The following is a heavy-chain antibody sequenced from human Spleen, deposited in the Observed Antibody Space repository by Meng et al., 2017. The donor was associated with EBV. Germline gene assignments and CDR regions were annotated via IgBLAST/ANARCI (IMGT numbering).Heavy chain of an antibody. V-gene: IGHV7-4-1*02. CDR3: VSTISAAGY. CDR2: IDTDTGHP. CDR1: GYTFTNYA. D-gene: IGHD6-13*01. J-gene: IGHJ4*02. Sequence: QVQLVQSGSELKKPGASVKVSWTASGYTFTNYAINWVRQAPGQGLEWMGWIDTDTGHPTYAQGFTGQFVFSLDTSVNTAFLQISSLKAADSAVYYCVSTISAAGYWGQGTLVTVSS.